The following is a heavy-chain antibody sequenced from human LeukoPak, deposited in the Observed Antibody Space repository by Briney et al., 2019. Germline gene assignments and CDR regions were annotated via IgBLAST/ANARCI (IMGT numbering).Heavy chain of an antibody. V-gene: IGHV3-7*01. CDR2: IKQDGSEP. CDR3: ARQRGSGCLDY. Sequence: GGSLRLSCAASRFTLSNYWMSWVRQAPGKGLEWVANIKQDGSEPYYVDSVKVRFTISRDNAKNSLSLQMNSLRAEDTAVYYCARQRGSGCLDYWGQGTLVTVSS. J-gene: IGHJ4*02. D-gene: IGHD6-19*01. CDR1: RFTLSNYW.